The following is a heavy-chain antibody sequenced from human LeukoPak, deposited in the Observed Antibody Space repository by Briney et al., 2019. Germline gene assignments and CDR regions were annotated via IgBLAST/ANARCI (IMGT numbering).Heavy chain of an antibody. V-gene: IGHV4-59*08. Sequence: SETLSLTCSVSVGSVSGNFWSWLRQPPGQGLEWIGCIYYSGTTDYNPTLRSRVTFSVASSKNQFSLKLTSVTAADTAVYFCARHVPTPYYGTSGPFDYWGQGTLVTVSS. CDR2: IYYSGTT. CDR1: VGSVSGNF. D-gene: IGHD3-22*01. CDR3: ARHVPTPYYGTSGPFDY. J-gene: IGHJ4*02.